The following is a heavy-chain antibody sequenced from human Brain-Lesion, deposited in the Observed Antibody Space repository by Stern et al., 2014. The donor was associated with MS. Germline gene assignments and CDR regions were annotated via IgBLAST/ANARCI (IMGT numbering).Heavy chain of an antibody. CDR2: IYYSGKT. J-gene: IGHJ5*02. CDR3: AGEEDIRYCSGGSCTGNWFDP. D-gene: IGHD2-15*01. V-gene: IGHV4-39*01. Sequence: QLQLQESGPGLVKPSETLSLTCTVAGGSVSSTSYAWAWIRQPPGKGLEWIGTIYYSGKTHYSPSLKSRLTISLDTSKNQFSLQLRSVTAEDTAVYYCAGEEDIRYCSGGSCTGNWFDPWGQGTLVTVSS. CDR1: GGSVSSTSYA.